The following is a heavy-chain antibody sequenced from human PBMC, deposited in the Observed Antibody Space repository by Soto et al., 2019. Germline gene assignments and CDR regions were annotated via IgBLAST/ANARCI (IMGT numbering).Heavy chain of an antibody. CDR3: ARVFSNYDGYYFDY. D-gene: IGHD4-4*01. Sequence: PSETLSLTCTVSGGSISSGDYYWSWIRQPPWKGLEWIGYIYYSGSTYYNPSLKSRVTISVDTSKNQFSLKLSSVTAADTAVYYCARVFSNYDGYYFDYWGQGTRVTVSS. V-gene: IGHV4-30-4*01. J-gene: IGHJ4*02. CDR2: IYYSGST. CDR1: GGSISSGDYY.